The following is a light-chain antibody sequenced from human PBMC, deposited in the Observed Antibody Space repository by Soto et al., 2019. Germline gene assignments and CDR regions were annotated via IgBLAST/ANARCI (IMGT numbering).Light chain of an antibody. V-gene: IGKV3-20*01. CDR3: QQYGSSPFT. Sequence: EIVLTQSPGTLSLSPGERATLSCRASQSVSSSYLAWYQQKPGQAPRLLIYGASSNATGIPDRFSGSGSGTDFTLTISRLEPDDFAVYYCQQYGSSPFTFGPGTKVDIK. CDR2: GAS. CDR1: QSVSSSY. J-gene: IGKJ3*01.